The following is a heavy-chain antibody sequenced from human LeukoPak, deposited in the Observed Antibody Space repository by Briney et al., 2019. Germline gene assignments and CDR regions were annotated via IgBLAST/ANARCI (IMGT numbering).Heavy chain of an antibody. Sequence: PGGSLRPSCAASGFTFSSYGMHWVRQAPGKGLEWVAVIWYDGSNKYYADSVKGRFTISRDNSKNTLYLQMNSLRAEDTAVYYCARAASGWYFDYWGQGTLVTVSS. CDR3: ARAASGWYFDY. CDR2: IWYDGSNK. V-gene: IGHV3-33*01. J-gene: IGHJ4*02. D-gene: IGHD6-19*01. CDR1: GFTFSSYG.